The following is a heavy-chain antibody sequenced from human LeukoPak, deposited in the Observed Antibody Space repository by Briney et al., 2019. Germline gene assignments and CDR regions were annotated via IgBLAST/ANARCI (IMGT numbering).Heavy chain of an antibody. Sequence: GGSLRLSCAASGFTFSSYDMHWVRRATGKGLEWVSAIGTAGDTYYPGSVKGRFTISRENAKNSLYLQMNSLRAGDTAVYYCARGTYYYGSGSHKPYYYCYYMDVWGKGTTVTVSS. J-gene: IGHJ6*03. CDR1: GFTFSSYD. CDR3: ARGTYYYGSGSHKPYYYCYYMDV. V-gene: IGHV3-13*01. CDR2: IGTAGDT. D-gene: IGHD3-10*01.